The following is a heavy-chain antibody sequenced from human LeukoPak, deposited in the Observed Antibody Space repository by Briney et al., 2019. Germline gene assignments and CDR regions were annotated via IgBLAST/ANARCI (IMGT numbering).Heavy chain of an antibody. D-gene: IGHD4-11*01. CDR2: VRGSGSAT. Sequence: GGSLRLSCAASGFTFSTYAMTWVRQAPGKGLEWVSAVRGSGSATYYADSVEGRFTISRDNSNNMLYLQMTSLEVEDTAMYYCVETSRRDSTYDSPFDYWGQGTLVTVSS. CDR1: GFTFSTYA. CDR3: VETSRRDSTYDSPFDY. J-gene: IGHJ4*02. V-gene: IGHV3-23*01.